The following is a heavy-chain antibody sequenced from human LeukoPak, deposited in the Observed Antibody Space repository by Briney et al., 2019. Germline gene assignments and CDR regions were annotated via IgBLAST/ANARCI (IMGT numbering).Heavy chain of an antibody. CDR1: GFTFSSYG. Sequence: PGGSLRLSCAASGFTFSSYGMHWVRQAPGKGLEWVSAISGSGGSTYYADSVKGRFTISRDNSKNTLYLQMNSLRAEDTAVYYCAKEEYYYDSSGYRHWGQGTLVTVSS. CDR2: ISGSGGST. D-gene: IGHD3-22*01. CDR3: AKEEYYYDSSGYRH. J-gene: IGHJ4*02. V-gene: IGHV3-23*01.